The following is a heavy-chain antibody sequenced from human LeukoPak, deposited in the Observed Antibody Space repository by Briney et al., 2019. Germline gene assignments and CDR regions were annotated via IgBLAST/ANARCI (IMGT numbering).Heavy chain of an antibody. Sequence: ASVKVSCKASGYTFTSYAMNWVRQAPGQGLEWMGWINTNTRNPTYAQGFTGRFVFSLDTSVSTAYLQISSLKAEDTAVYYCARDWTRQVVVAARNFDDWGQGTLVTVSS. V-gene: IGHV7-4-1*02. CDR1: GYTFTSYA. CDR3: ARDWTRQVVVAARNFDD. D-gene: IGHD2-15*01. CDR2: INTNTRNP. J-gene: IGHJ4*02.